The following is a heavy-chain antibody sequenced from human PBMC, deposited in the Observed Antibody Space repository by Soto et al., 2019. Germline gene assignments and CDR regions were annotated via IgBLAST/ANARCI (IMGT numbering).Heavy chain of an antibody. D-gene: IGHD5-12*01. J-gene: IGHJ2*01. V-gene: IGHV1-46*01. CDR2: INPSGGST. CDR3: ASTSGSRDGYNWGRYWYFDL. Sequence: QVQLVQSGAEVKKPGASVKVSCKASGYTFTSYYMHWVRQAPGQGLEWMGIINPSGGSTSYAQKFQGRVTLTRDTSTSTVYMELSSLRSEDTAVYYCASTSGSRDGYNWGRYWYFDLWGRGPLVTVSS. CDR1: GYTFTSYY.